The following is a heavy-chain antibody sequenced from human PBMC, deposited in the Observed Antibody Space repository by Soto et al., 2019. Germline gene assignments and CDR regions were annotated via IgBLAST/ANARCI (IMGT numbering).Heavy chain of an antibody. CDR1: GFTFSSYG. CDR2: IWYDGSNK. CDR3: ARVRGVIKEGYYYYYGMDV. D-gene: IGHD3-10*01. V-gene: IGHV3-33*01. J-gene: IGHJ6*02. Sequence: GGSLRLSCAASGFTFSSYGMHWVRQAPGKGLEWVAVIWYDGSNKYYADSVKGRFTISRDNSKNTLYLQMNSLRAEDTAVYYCARVRGVIKEGYYYYYGMDVWGQGTTVTVSS.